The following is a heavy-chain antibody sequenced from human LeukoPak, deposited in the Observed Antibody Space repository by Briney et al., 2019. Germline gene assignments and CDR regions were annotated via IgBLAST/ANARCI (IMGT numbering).Heavy chain of an antibody. J-gene: IGHJ4*02. D-gene: IGHD6-13*01. V-gene: IGHV5-51*01. CDR2: IYPGDSDT. CDR3: AAGYSSSWSTVDY. Sequence: GESLKISCKGSGYSFTNYWIGWVRQMPGKGLEWMGIIYPGDSDTRYSPSFQGQVTISADKSINTAYLQWSSLKASDTAMYYCAAGYSSSWSTVDYWGQGTLVTVSS. CDR1: GYSFTNYW.